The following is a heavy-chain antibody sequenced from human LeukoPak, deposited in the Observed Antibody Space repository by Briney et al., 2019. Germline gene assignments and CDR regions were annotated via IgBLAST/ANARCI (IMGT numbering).Heavy chain of an antibody. CDR2: IIPIFVTA. Sequence: SAVKVSCTDSGPTFTSYAVSWVRKAPGHELEWTRGIIPIFVTANYAQKFQGRVTITTDESTSTAYMELSSLRSEDTAVYYGAREVGVYYMDVWGKGTTVTVSS. CDR1: GPTFTSYA. CDR3: AREVGVYYMDV. V-gene: IGHV1-69*05. D-gene: IGHD2-15*01. J-gene: IGHJ6*03.